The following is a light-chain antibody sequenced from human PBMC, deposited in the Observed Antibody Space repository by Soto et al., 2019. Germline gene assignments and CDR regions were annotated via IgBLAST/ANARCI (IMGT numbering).Light chain of an antibody. CDR1: QSVNSNY. CDR3: QQYGSSPPIT. J-gene: IGKJ5*01. Sequence: EIVFAPSPGTPSLSPGERAPLSCRASQSVNSNYLAWYQQKPGQAPRLLVYGASSRATGIPDRFSGSGSGTDFTLTISRLEPEDFAVYYCQQYGSSPPITFGQGTRLEIK. V-gene: IGKV3-20*01. CDR2: GAS.